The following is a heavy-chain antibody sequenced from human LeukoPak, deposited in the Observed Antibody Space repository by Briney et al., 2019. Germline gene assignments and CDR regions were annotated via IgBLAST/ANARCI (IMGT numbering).Heavy chain of an antibody. Sequence: SETLSLTCTVSGGSISSYYWSWIRQPPGRGLEWIGYIYYSGSTNYNPSLKSRVTISVDTSKNQFSLKLSSVTAADTAVYYCARDGGDGFDYWGQGTLVTVSS. V-gene: IGHV4-59*01. CDR1: GGSISSYY. J-gene: IGHJ4*02. CDR3: ARDGGDGFDY. D-gene: IGHD5-24*01. CDR2: IYYSGST.